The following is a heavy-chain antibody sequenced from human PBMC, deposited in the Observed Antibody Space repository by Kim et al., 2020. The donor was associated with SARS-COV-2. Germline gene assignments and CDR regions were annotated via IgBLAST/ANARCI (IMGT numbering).Heavy chain of an antibody. D-gene: IGHD1-7*01. CDR3: AREDRTYGMDV. Sequence: TNSNPSLKSRVTISVDTSKNQFSLKLSSVTAADTAVYYCAREDRTYGMDVWGQGTTVTVSS. J-gene: IGHJ6*02. CDR2: T. V-gene: IGHV4-34*01.